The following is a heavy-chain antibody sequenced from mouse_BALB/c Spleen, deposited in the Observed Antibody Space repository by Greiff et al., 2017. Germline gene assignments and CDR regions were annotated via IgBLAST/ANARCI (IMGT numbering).Heavy chain of an antibody. CDR1: GFTFSSYA. Sequence: EVKLVESGGGLVKPGGSLKLSCAASGFTFSSYAMSWVRQTPEKRLEWVASISSGGSTYYPDSVKGRFTISRDNARNILYLQMSSLRSEDTAMYYCARDYGSSGDYFDYWGQGTTLTVSS. J-gene: IGHJ2*01. CDR3: ARDYGSSGDYFDY. D-gene: IGHD1-1*01. CDR2: ISSGGST. V-gene: IGHV5-6-5*01.